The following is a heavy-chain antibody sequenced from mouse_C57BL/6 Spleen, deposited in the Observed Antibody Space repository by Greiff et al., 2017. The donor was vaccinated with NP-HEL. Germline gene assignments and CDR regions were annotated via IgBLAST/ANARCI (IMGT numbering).Heavy chain of an antibody. D-gene: IGHD1-1*01. V-gene: IGHV1-55*01. Sequence: QVQLQQPGAELVKPGASVKLSCKASGSTFTRYWITWVKQRPGQGLVWIGDIYPGSGSTNFNGKFMRKATLTVDTSSSTAYMQLSSLTSEDYAVYYGAMYGSRYVWFADRGQGTLVTVS. CDR1: GSTFTRYW. CDR2: IYPGSGST. CDR3: AMYGSRYVWFAD. J-gene: IGHJ3*01.